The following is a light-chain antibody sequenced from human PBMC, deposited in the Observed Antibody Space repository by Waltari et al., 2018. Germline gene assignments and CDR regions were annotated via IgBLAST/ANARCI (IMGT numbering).Light chain of an antibody. J-gene: IGKJ1*01. V-gene: IGKV3-20*01. CDR1: QSVSRT. Sequence: EIVLTQSPGTLSLSPGERATLSCRASQSVSRTLAWYQQKPGTAPKLLTFGASIRATGIPDRFTGSGSGTDFSLTISSLEPEDFAIYFCQHYVRLPATFGQGTKVEIK. CDR2: GAS. CDR3: QHYVRLPAT.